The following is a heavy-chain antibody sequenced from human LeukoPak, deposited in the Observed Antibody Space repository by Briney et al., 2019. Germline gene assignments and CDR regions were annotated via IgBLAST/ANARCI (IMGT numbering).Heavy chain of an antibody. V-gene: IGHV3-48*01. J-gene: IGHJ4*02. CDR3: ARDKRYSSFDY. Sequence: GGSLRLPCAASGFIFSSYSMNWVRQAPGKGLEWVSYITNSGNSKSYADSVKGRFTISRDNTKNSLYLQMNGLRAEDTAVYYCARDKRYSSFDYWGQGTLVTVSS. CDR2: ITNSGNSK. D-gene: IGHD6-19*01. CDR1: GFIFSSYS.